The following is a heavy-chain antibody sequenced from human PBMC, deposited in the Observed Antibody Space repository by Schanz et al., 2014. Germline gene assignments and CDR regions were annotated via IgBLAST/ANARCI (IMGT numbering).Heavy chain of an antibody. V-gene: IGHV3-23*01. CDR2: ISGSGGST. D-gene: IGHD3-10*01. CDR3: AKGRVGELKAFDI. Sequence: EVQLLESGGGLVQPGGSLKLSCAASGFTFSSYAMSWVRQAPGKGLEWVSAISGSGGSTYYADSVKGRFTISRDNSKNTLYLQMNSLRAEDTAVYDCAKGRVGELKAFDIWGQGTMVTVSS. J-gene: IGHJ3*02. CDR1: GFTFSSYA.